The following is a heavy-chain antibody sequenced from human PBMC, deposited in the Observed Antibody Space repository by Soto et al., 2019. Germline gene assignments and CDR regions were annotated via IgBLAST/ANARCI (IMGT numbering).Heavy chain of an antibody. V-gene: IGHV1-8*01. CDR1: GYTFTTFD. J-gene: IGHJ4*02. D-gene: IGHD3-10*01. CDR3: ARGITQGYDY. Sequence: QVQLVQSGAEVEKPGASVKVSCRPSGYTFTTFDINWVRHAPGQGLEWMGWMSPHSGTTGYAQKFQGRFVMTRDTARSTAYMEVRSLTSEDTAVYYCARGITQGYDYWGQGTLVTVSA. CDR2: MSPHSGTT.